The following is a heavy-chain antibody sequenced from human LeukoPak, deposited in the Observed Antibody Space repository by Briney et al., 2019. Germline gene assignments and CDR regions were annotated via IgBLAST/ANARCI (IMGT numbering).Heavy chain of an antibody. Sequence: ASETLSLTCTVSGDSISSGDYYWSWIRQPAGKGLEWIGRISSSGSTNYNPSLKSRVTISVDTSKNQFSLKLSSVTAADTAVYYCARFIAVAGTGEFDYWGQGTLVTVSS. D-gene: IGHD6-19*01. J-gene: IGHJ4*02. CDR1: GDSISSGDYY. V-gene: IGHV4-61*02. CDR3: ARFIAVAGTGEFDY. CDR2: ISSSGST.